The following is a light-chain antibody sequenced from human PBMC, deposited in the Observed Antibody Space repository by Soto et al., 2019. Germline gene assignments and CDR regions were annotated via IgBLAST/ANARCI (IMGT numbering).Light chain of an antibody. V-gene: IGLV2-14*03. CDR1: SSDVGGYNF. CDR2: EVS. CDR3: SSYTTSTTVV. J-gene: IGLJ1*01. Sequence: QSVLTQPASVFGSPGQSITFSCTGTSSDVGGYNFVSWYQQHPGKAPKLMVYEVSSRLSGVSNRFSGSKSGNTASLTISGLQPEDEADYYCSSYTTSTTVVFGTGTKVTV.